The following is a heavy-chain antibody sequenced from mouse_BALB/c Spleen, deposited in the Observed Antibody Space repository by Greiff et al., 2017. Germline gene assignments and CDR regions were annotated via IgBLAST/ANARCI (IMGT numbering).Heavy chain of an antibody. CDR1: GYTFSSYW. J-gene: IGHJ4*01. CDR3: AKGYYAMDY. CDR2: ILPGRGST. V-gene: IGHV1-9*01. Sequence: VQLQQSGAELMKPGASVKISCKATGYTFSSYWIEWVKQRPGHGLEWIGEILPGRGSTNYNEKFKGKATFTADTSSNTAYMQLSSLTSEDSAVYYCAKGYYAMDYWGQGTSVTVSS.